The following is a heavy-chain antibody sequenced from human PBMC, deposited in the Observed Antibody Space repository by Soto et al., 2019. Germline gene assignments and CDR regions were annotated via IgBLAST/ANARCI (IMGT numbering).Heavy chain of an antibody. V-gene: IGHV4-30-4*01. CDR2: IYYSGST. J-gene: IGHJ6*02. Sequence: SETLSLTCTVSGGSISSGDYYWSWIRQPPGKGLEWIGYIYYSGSTYYNPSLKSRVTISVDTSKNQFSLKLNPLTAADTAMYYCARALIQLWPHYYYGMDVWGQGSTVTVSS. D-gene: IGHD5-18*01. CDR3: ARALIQLWPHYYYGMDV. CDR1: GGSISSGDYY.